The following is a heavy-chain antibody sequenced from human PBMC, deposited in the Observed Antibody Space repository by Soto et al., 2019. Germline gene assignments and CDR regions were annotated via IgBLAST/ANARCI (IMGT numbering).Heavy chain of an antibody. CDR3: ARWGGNIAVAANNWFDH. CDR2: IIPIFGTA. D-gene: IGHD6-19*01. CDR1: GGTFSSYA. V-gene: IGHV1-69*13. J-gene: IGHJ5*02. Sequence: SVKVSCKASGGTFSSYAISWVRQAPGQGLEWMGGIIPIFGTANYAQKFQGRVTITADESTSTAYMELSSLRSEDTAVYYCARWGGNIAVAANNWFDHWGQGTLVTVSS.